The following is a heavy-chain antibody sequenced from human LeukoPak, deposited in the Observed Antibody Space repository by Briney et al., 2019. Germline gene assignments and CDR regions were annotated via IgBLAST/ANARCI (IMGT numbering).Heavy chain of an antibody. V-gene: IGHV4-59*01. J-gene: IGHJ4*02. CDR2: IYYSGST. CDR1: GGSFSGYY. D-gene: IGHD5-18*01. CDR3: AREKDPWIQLWVFDY. Sequence: SETLSLTCVVYGGSFSGYYWSWIRQPPGKGLEWIGYIYYSGSTNYNPSLKSRVTISVDTSKNQFSLKLSSVTAADTAVYYCAREKDPWIQLWVFDYWGQGTLVTVSS.